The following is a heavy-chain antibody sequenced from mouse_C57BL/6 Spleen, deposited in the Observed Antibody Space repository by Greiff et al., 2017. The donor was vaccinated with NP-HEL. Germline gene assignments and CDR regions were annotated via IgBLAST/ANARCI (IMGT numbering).Heavy chain of an antibody. CDR2: IDPSDSET. CDR3: ARDKLGRNWYFDV. J-gene: IGHJ1*03. CDR1: GYTFTSSW. D-gene: IGHD4-1*01. V-gene: IGHV1-52*01. Sequence: QVQLQQPGAELVRPGSSVKLSCKASGYTFTSSWMHWVKQRPIQGLEWIGNIDPSDSETHYNQKFKDKATLTVDKSSSTAYMQLSSLTSEDSAVYYCARDKLGRNWYFDVWGTGTTVTVSS.